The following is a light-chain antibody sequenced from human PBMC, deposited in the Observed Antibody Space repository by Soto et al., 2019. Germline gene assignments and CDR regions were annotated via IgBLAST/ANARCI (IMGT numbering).Light chain of an antibody. CDR2: SND. CDR1: TSNIGSNT. Sequence: QSVLTQRPSASGTPGQRVTISCSGSTSNIGSNTVSWYQQLPGRAPKLLIYSNDQRPSGAPERFSGSKSGTSASLAISGLQSEDEADYYCAAWDDRLNGYVFGTGTKVTVL. V-gene: IGLV1-44*01. J-gene: IGLJ1*01. CDR3: AAWDDRLNGYV.